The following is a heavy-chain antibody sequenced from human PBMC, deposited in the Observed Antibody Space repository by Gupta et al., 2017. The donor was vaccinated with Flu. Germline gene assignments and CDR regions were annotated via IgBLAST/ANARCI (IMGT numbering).Heavy chain of an antibody. CDR3: ARTYCSSGSCYMMSDP. D-gene: IGHD2-15*01. CDR2: ISAYNGNT. CDR1: GYTFTSSG. J-gene: IGHJ5*02. Sequence: QVQLVQSGAEVKKPGASVMVSCKASGYTFTSSGISWVRQAPGQGLEWMGWISAYNGNTNYAQKLQGRVTMTTDTSTSTAYMELRSLRSDDTAVYYCARTYCSSGSCYMMSDPWGQGTLVTVSS. V-gene: IGHV1-18*01.